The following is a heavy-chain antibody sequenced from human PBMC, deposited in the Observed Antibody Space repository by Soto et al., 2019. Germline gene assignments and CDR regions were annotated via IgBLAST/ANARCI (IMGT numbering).Heavy chain of an antibody. V-gene: IGHV6-1*01. CDR2: TYYRSKWYN. CDR1: GDSVSSSSVT. J-gene: IGHJ5*01. CDR3: VRLIGNSWLDF. D-gene: IGHD1-26*01. Sequence: QVQLQQSEPGLVKPSQTLSLTCAISGDSVSSSSVTWNWIRQSPSRGLEWLGRTYYRSKWYNDYAESVKSRITINPDTSKNQFSLHLNSVTPEDTAVYYCVRLIGNSWLDFWGQGTLVTVSS.